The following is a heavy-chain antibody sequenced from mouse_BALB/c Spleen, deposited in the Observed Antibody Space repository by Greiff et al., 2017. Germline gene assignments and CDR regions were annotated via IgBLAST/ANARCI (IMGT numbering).Heavy chain of an antibody. CDR2: ISSGSSTI. D-gene: IGHD4-1*01. Sequence: EVKLMESGGGLVQPGGSRKLSCAASGFTFSSFGMHWVRQAPEKGLEWVAYISSGSSTIYYADTVKGRFTISRDNPKNTLFLQMTSLRSEDTAMYYCARYDPGTGLAYWGQGTLVTVSA. CDR1: GFTFSSFG. V-gene: IGHV5-17*02. J-gene: IGHJ3*01. CDR3: ARYDPGTGLAY.